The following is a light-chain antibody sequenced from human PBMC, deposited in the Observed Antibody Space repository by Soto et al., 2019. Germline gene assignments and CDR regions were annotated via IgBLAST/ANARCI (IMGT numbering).Light chain of an antibody. CDR1: SSNIGSNY. V-gene: IGLV1-47*01. Sequence: QSVLTQPPSTSGTPGQRVTISCSGSSSNIGSNYVYWYQQLPGTAPKLLIYRNNQRPSGVPDRFSGSKSGTSASLAISRLRSEDEADYFCAAWDDSLRALVFGGGTKLTVL. CDR3: AAWDDSLRALV. J-gene: IGLJ2*01. CDR2: RNN.